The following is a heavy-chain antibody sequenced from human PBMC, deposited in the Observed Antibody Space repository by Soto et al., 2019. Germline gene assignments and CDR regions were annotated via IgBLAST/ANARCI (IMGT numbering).Heavy chain of an antibody. CDR2: INHSGST. J-gene: IGHJ4*02. CDR1: GGSFSGYY. V-gene: IGHV4-34*01. D-gene: IGHD3-10*01. Sequence: SETLSLNCAVNGGSFSGYYWSWIRQPPGKGLEWIGEINHSGSTNYNPSLKSRVTISVDTSKNQFSLKLSSVTAADTAVYYCARGRRIAMVRGVVNYFDYWGQGTLVS. CDR3: ARGRRIAMVRGVVNYFDY.